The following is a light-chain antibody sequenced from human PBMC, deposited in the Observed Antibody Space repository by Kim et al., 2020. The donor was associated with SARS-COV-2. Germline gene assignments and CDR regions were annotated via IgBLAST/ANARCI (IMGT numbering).Light chain of an antibody. CDR3: SSYTSSSTL. CDR2: DVS. Sequence: PGHPIHIACTGTCSDDVGYNYVCWYQQNPGKAPKLMIYDVSKRPSGVSNRFSGSKSGNTASLTISGLQAEDEADYYCSSYTSSSTLFGGGTKLTVL. V-gene: IGLV2-14*03. J-gene: IGLJ2*01. CDR1: CSDDVGYNY.